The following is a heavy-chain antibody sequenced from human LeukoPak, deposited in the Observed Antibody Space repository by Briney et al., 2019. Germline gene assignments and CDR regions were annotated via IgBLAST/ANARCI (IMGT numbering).Heavy chain of an antibody. J-gene: IGHJ3*02. CDR3: ARDDIGRITTFGVVTPDAFDI. CDR2: ISSSSSYI. V-gene: IGHV3-21*01. D-gene: IGHD3-3*01. Sequence: GGSLRPSCAASGFTFSSYSMNWVRQAPGKGLEWVSSISSSSSYIYYADSVKGRFTISRDNAKNSLYLQMNSLRAEDTAVYYCARDDIGRITTFGVVTPDAFDIWGQGTMVTVSS. CDR1: GFTFSSYS.